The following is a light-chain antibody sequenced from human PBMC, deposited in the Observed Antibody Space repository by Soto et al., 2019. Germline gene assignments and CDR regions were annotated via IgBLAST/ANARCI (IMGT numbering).Light chain of an antibody. V-gene: IGLV2-23*02. CDR3: SSYAGSDTL. CDR2: EVT. Sequence: QSVLTQPASVSGSPGQSITISCTGTTNDVGTYSLVAWYQQYSGKAPKLIIYEVTKRPSGVSHRFSGSKSGNTASLTVSGLQAEDEADYYCSSYAGSDTLFGGGTKLTVL. J-gene: IGLJ2*01. CDR1: TNDVGTYSL.